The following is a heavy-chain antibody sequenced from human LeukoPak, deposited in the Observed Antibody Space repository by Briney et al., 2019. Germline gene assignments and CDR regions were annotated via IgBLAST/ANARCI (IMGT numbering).Heavy chain of an antibody. J-gene: IGHJ4*02. D-gene: IGHD5-24*01. V-gene: IGHV4-61*02. Sequence: SSETLSLTCTVSGGSISSGSYYWSWIRQPAGKGLEWIGRIYTSGSTNYNPSLKSRVTIPVDTSQNQFSLKLSSVTAADTAVYYCARGLWATINYWGQGTLATVSS. CDR1: GGSISSGSYY. CDR3: ARGLWATINY. CDR2: IYTSGST.